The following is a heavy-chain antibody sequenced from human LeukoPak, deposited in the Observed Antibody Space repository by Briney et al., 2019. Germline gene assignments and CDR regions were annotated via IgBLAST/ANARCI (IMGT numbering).Heavy chain of an antibody. V-gene: IGHV3-23*01. Sequence: PGGSLRLSCAASGFTFSSYAMSWVRQAPGKELEWVSAISGSGGSTYYADSVKGRFTISRDNSKNTLYLQMNSLRAEDTAVYYCAKLIVGATTHFDYWGQGTLVTVSS. D-gene: IGHD1-26*01. CDR3: AKLIVGATTHFDY. CDR1: GFTFSSYA. J-gene: IGHJ4*02. CDR2: ISGSGGST.